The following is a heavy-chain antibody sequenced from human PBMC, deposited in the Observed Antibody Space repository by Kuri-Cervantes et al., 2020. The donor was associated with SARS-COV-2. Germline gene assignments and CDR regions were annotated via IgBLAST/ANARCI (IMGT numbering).Heavy chain of an antibody. CDR2: INTNSGGT. CDR1: GYTLTGYY. J-gene: IGHJ3*02. V-gene: IGHV1-2*02. D-gene: IGHD3-3*01. Sequence: ASVKVSCKASGYTLTGYYMHWVRQAPGQGLEWMGWINTNSGGTNYAQKFQGRVTMTRDTSISTAYMELSRLRSDDTAVYYCASATIFGVVTPWFLPRDAFDIWGQGTMVTVSS. CDR3: ASATIFGVVTPWFLPRDAFDI.